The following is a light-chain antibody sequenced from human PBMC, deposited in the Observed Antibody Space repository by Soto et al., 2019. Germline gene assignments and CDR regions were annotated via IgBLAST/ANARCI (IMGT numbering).Light chain of an antibody. Sequence: EIVMTQSPATLSVFPGERATLSCRASQSVSSNLAWYQQKPGQAPRLLIYGASTRATGIPARLSGSGSGTEFTLTISSLQSEDFAGYYCQQYNNWPPYTFGQGTKLEIK. CDR3: QQYNNWPPYT. CDR2: GAS. V-gene: IGKV3-15*01. J-gene: IGKJ2*01. CDR1: QSVSSN.